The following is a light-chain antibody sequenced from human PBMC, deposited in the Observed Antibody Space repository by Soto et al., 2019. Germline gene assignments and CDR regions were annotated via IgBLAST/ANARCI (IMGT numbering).Light chain of an antibody. CDR2: EGS. J-gene: IGLJ1*01. CDR1: SSDVGIYNL. V-gene: IGLV2-23*01. Sequence: QSALTQPASVSGSPGQSITISCTGTSSDVGIYNLVSWYQQHPGKAPKLMIYEGSKRPSGVSNRFSGSKSGNTASLTISGLQAEDEADYYCCSYAGSSPYVFGTGTQLTVL. CDR3: CSYAGSSPYV.